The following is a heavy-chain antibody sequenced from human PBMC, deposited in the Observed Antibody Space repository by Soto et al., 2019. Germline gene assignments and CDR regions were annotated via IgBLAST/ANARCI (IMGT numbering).Heavy chain of an antibody. CDR1: GGSFSGYY. CDR3: AREGDFWSGYPDY. J-gene: IGHJ4*02. V-gene: IGHV4-34*01. D-gene: IGHD3-3*01. CDR2: INHSGST. Sequence: QVQLQQWGAGLLKPSETLSLTCAVYGGSFSGYYWSWIRQPPGKGLEWIGEINHSGSTNYNPSLKSRVTISVDTSKNQFSLKLSSVTAADTAVYYCAREGDFWSGYPDYWGQGTLVTVSS.